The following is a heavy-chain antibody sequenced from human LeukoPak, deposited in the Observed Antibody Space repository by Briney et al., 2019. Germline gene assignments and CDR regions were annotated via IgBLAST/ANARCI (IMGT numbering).Heavy chain of an antibody. CDR3: VRGDLRLPRSTPDC. CDR2: IKQDGSEK. V-gene: IGHV3-7*01. J-gene: IGHJ4*02. D-gene: IGHD5/OR15-5a*01. CDR1: GFTFSSYW. Sequence: PGGSLRLSCAASGFTFSSYWMSWVRQAPGKGLEWVANIKQDGSEKYYVDSVKGRFTISRDNAMNTLYLQMNSLRGEDTAVYYCVRGDLRLPRSTPDCWGQGTLVTVSS.